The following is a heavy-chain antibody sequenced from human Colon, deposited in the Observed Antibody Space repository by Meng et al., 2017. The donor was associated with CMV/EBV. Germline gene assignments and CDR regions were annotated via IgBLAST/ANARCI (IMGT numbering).Heavy chain of an antibody. J-gene: IGHJ4*02. CDR2: ISGAGVST. V-gene: IGHV3-23*01. CDR1: GFTLSNYA. Sequence: EVELLESGGGLVQPGGSLTLSCAVSGFTLSNYAMSWVRQAPGKGLEWVSSISGAGVSTYYADSVKGRFTISRDNSKNTLSLQINSLRAEDTAIYYCAKGFYWGQGTLVTVSS. CDR3: AKGFY.